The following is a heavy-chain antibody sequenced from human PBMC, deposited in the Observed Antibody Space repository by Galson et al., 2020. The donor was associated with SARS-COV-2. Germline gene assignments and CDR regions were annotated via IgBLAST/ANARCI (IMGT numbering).Heavy chain of an antibody. V-gene: IGHV4-59*01. CDR3: ARDRRDGYNTMKWFDP. J-gene: IGHJ5*02. Sequence: SQTLSLTCSVSGASISRYYWSWIRQSPGKGLEWIGYIFYSGNTNYNPSLKGRVTISIDTSKKQFSLKLNSVTAADTAVYYCARDRRDGYNTMKWFDPWGQGTLVTVPS. D-gene: IGHD3-22*01. CDR2: IFYSGNT. CDR1: GASISRYY.